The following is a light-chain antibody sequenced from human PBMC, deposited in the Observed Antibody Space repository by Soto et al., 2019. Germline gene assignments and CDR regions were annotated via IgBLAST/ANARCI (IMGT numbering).Light chain of an antibody. J-gene: IGKJ4*01. V-gene: IGKV3-11*01. CDR3: QQRSNWPLN. Sequence: IVLTPSPATLSLSPWAIATLSCRASQSVSSYLAWYQQKPGQAPRLLIYDASNRATGIPARFSGSGSGTDFTLTISSLEPEDFAVYYCQQRSNWPLNFGGGTKVDI. CDR2: DAS. CDR1: QSVSSY.